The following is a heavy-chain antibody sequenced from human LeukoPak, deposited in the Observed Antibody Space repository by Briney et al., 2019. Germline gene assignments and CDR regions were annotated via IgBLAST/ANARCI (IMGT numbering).Heavy chain of an antibody. Sequence: XGXXXXXYXWSWIRQPPGXGLXWXGEINHSGSTNYNPSLKSRVTISVDTXKNQFSLKLSSVTAADTAGYYCGXXXXXXXXXXXXXXPWXXXXXXTVSS. V-gene: IGHV4-34*01. CDR1: GXXXXXYX. CDR2: INHSGST. J-gene: IGHJ5*02. CDR3: GXXXXXXXXXXXXXXP.